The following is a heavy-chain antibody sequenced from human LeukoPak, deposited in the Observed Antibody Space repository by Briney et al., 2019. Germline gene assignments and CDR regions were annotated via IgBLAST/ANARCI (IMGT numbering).Heavy chain of an antibody. CDR1: GGSISSYY. Sequence: PSETLSLTCTVSGGSISSYYWSWIRQPPGKGLEWIGYIYDSGNTNYNPSLKSRVTISVDMSKNQFSLKVSSVTAADTAVYYCARVNYYGSGKFGMDVWGQGTTVTVSS. CDR3: ARVNYYGSGKFGMDV. V-gene: IGHV4-59*01. D-gene: IGHD3-10*01. J-gene: IGHJ6*02. CDR2: IYDSGNT.